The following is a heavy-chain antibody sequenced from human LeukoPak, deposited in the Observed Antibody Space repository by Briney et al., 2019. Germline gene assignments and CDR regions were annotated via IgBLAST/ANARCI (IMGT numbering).Heavy chain of an antibody. Sequence: ASVRVSCKASGYTFTAYFIHWVRQAPGQGLERMGWINAYNGNTNYAQKLQGRVTMTTDTSTSTAYMELRSLRFDDTAVYYCARRQGTTLSFDYWGQGTLVTVSS. V-gene: IGHV1-18*04. CDR1: GYTFTAYF. CDR2: INAYNGNT. CDR3: ARRQGTTLSFDY. J-gene: IGHJ4*02. D-gene: IGHD1-1*01.